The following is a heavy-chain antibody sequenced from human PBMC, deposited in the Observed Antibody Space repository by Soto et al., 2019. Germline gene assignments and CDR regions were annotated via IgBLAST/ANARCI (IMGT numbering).Heavy chain of an antibody. CDR1: GGSISSGGYY. D-gene: IGHD1-26*01. CDR2: IYYSGST. J-gene: IGHJ4*02. CDR3: ARSPEAPEPAFDS. V-gene: IGHV4-31*03. Sequence: QVQLQESGPGLVKPSQTLSLTCTVSGGSISSGGYYWSWIRQHPGKGLEWIGYIYYSGSTYYNPSRRGGVTIPVDTSKTQFSLRLSSVTAADTAVYYCARSPEAPEPAFDSWGQGTLVTVSS.